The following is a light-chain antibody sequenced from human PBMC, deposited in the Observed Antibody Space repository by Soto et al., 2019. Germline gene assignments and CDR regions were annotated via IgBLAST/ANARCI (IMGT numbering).Light chain of an antibody. CDR1: SRDVGGYNY. CDR2: DVT. Sequence: QSALTQPASVSGSPGQSITISCTGTSRDVGGYNYVSWYQHHPGKAPKLMIYDVTNRPSGISNRFSSSKSGITASLTISGLEAEDEADYYCSSYATGSTVLFGGGTKLTVL. J-gene: IGLJ3*02. V-gene: IGLV2-14*03. CDR3: SSYATGSTVL.